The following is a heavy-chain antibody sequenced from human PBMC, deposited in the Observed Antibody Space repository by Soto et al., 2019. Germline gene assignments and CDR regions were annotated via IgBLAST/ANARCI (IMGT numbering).Heavy chain of an antibody. CDR3: ARDKITGLFDY. J-gene: IGHJ4*02. D-gene: IGHD2-8*02. Sequence: PSETLSLTCAVSGGSISSSSYYWTWIRQPPGTGLEWIGEINHSGSTNYNPSLKGRVTISVDTSKNQFSLKLTSVTAADTAVYYCARDKITGLFDYWGQGTLVTVSS. V-gene: IGHV4-39*07. CDR2: INHSGST. CDR1: GGSISSSSYY.